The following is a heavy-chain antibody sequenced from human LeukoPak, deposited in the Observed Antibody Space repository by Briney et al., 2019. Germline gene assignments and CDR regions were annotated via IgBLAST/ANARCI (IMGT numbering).Heavy chain of an antibody. Sequence: SETLSLTCTVSGGSISSGGYYWTWIRQHPGTGLEYIGYIYYNGNTDYNPSLKSRVTISGDTSNNQFSLKLSSVTAADTAVYYCARSLLQWSTAAPIDPWGQGSLVTVSS. D-gene: IGHD6-13*01. CDR2: IYYNGNT. J-gene: IGHJ5*02. V-gene: IGHV4-31*03. CDR3: ARSLLQWSTAAPIDP. CDR1: GGSISSGGYY.